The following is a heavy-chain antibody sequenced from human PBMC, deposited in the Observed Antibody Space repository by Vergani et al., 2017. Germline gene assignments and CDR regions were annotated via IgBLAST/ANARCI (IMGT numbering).Heavy chain of an antibody. CDR3: TRLRILLWADDT. Sequence: QVRLQESGPGLVKPSQTLSLTCSVSGSVNSVTYYWHWMRQPAGKGLEWIGRVQNSGNTNYNASLTSRVTMSIDTSKNQFSLELRSVTAADTAIYYCTRLRILLWADDTWGQGTLVTVSS. J-gene: IGHJ5*02. CDR1: GSVNSVTYY. D-gene: IGHD1-26*01. CDR2: VQNSGNT. V-gene: IGHV4-61*02.